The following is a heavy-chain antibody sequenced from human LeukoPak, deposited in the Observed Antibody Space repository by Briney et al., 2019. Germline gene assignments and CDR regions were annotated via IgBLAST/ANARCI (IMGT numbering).Heavy chain of an antibody. Sequence: SETLSLTCTVSGGSISSSSYYWSWIRQPPGKGLEWIGYIYYSGSTNYNPSLKSRVTISVDTSKNQFSLKLSSVTAADTAVYYCARDSQTTVLTALSLWGQGTLVTVSS. D-gene: IGHD4-23*01. CDR2: IYYSGST. CDR3: ARDSQTTVLTALSL. CDR1: GGSISSSSYY. J-gene: IGHJ4*02. V-gene: IGHV4-30-4*01.